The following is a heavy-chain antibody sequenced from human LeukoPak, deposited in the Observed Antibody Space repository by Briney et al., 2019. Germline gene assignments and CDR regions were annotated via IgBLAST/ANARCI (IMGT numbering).Heavy chain of an antibody. CDR1: GFTFSNYW. D-gene: IGHD3-16*01. V-gene: IGHV3-74*01. J-gene: IGHJ4*02. CDR2: INSDGSST. CDR3: AKGGSYVVDY. Sequence: PGGSLRLSCVASGFTFSNYWMHWVRQAPGKGLVWVSRINSDGSSTSYADSAKGRFTISRDNAKNTLYLQMNSLRAEDTAVYYCAKGGSYVVDYWGQGTLVTVSS.